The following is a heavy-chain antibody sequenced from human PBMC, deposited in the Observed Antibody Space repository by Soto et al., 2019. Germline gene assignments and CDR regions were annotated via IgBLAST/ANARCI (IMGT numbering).Heavy chain of an antibody. CDR1: GFSFSISA. CDR3: ARAEAVAGPYYFDY. J-gene: IGHJ4*02. Sequence: GSLRLSCAASGFSFSISAMHWVRQAPGKGLEWVAVISYDGSIKYYADSVKGRFTISRDNSKNTLYLQMNSLRADDTAVYYCARAEAVAGPYYFDYWGQGTLVTVSS. CDR2: ISYDGSIK. D-gene: IGHD6-19*01. V-gene: IGHV3-30-3*01.